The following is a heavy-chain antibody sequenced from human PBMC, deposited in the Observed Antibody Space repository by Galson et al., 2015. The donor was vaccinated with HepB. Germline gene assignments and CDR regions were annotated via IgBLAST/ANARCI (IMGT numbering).Heavy chain of an antibody. V-gene: IGHV3-23*01. CDR3: VKGSFSGEQWLEHYHFDS. D-gene: IGHD6-19*01. Sequence: SLRLSCAASGFTFSIYAMSWVRQAPEKGLEWVSKITANSDTTNYADSVKGRFTIFRDNSKNTVYLQMSSLRAEDTALYYCVKGSFSGEQWLEHYHFDSWGQGALVTVSS. CDR1: GFTFSIYA. J-gene: IGHJ4*02. CDR2: ITANSDTT.